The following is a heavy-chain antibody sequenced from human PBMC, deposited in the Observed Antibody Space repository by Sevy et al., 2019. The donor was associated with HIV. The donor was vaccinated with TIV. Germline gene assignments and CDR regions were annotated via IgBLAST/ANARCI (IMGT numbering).Heavy chain of an antibody. CDR2: ISGSAHRT. Sequence: GSLRLSCAASGFTFSNYAMSWVRQTPWKGLEWVSAISGSAHRTYYTDSVKGRFTISRDNSKNMLFLQMNSLRAEDTAVYYCVKEVSEYSYSDYWGQGTLVTVSS. J-gene: IGHJ4*02. V-gene: IGHV3-23*01. CDR1: GFTFSNYA. D-gene: IGHD5-18*01. CDR3: VKEVSEYSYSDY.